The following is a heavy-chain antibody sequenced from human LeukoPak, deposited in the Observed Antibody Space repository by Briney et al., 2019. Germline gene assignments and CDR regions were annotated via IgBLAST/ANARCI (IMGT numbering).Heavy chain of an antibody. CDR1: GGSFSGCY. J-gene: IGHJ4*02. Sequence: SETLSLTCAVYGGSFSGCYWSWIRQPPGKGLEWIGEINHSGSTNYNPSLKSRVTISVDTSKNQFSLKLSSVTAADTAVYYCARQLLWFGELHFDYWGQGTLVTVSS. CDR3: ARQLLWFGELHFDY. V-gene: IGHV4-34*01. CDR2: INHSGST. D-gene: IGHD3-10*01.